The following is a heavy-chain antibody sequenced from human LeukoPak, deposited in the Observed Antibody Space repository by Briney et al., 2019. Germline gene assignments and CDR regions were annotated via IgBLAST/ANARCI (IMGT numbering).Heavy chain of an antibody. CDR1: GFTFSDYY. D-gene: IGHD3-9*01. CDR3: ATCADYDILTGYYPLFDY. Sequence: PGGSLRLSCAASGFTFSDYYMSWIRQAPGKGLEWVSYISSSGSTIYHADSVKGRFTISRDNAKNSLYLQMNSLRAEDTAVYYCATCADYDILTGYYPLFDYWGQGTLVTVSS. V-gene: IGHV3-11*01. J-gene: IGHJ4*02. CDR2: ISSSGSTI.